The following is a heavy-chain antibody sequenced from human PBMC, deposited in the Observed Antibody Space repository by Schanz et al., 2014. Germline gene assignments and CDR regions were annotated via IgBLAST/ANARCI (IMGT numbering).Heavy chain of an antibody. D-gene: IGHD3-22*01. Sequence: EGQLAESGGGLVQPGGSLRLSCAVSGFTVSSNHMSWVRQAPGKGLEWVSVIYSGIGAYYADSVKDRFTISRDNSKNTLYLQMNSLRAEDTAVYYCAKDPSHGDYDYYFDYWRQGTLVTVSS. J-gene: IGHJ4*02. V-gene: IGHV3-66*01. CDR3: AKDPSHGDYDYYFDY. CDR1: GFTVSSNH. CDR2: IYSGIGA.